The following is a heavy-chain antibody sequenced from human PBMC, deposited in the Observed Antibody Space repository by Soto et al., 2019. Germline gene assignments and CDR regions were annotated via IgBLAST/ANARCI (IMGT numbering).Heavy chain of an antibody. V-gene: IGHV3-21*01. CDR1: GFSFSSDS. Sequence: EVQLVESGGGLVKPGGSLRLSCPASGFSFSSDSMGWVRQAPGKGLEWVSSISSSGSFMNYADSVKGRFTISRDNAKNSLYLQMSGLKDEDTAVYYCARDPPTGTTLDWVDSWGQGTLVTVSS. CDR2: ISSSGSFM. D-gene: IGHD1-7*01. CDR3: ARDPPTGTTLDWVDS. J-gene: IGHJ5*01.